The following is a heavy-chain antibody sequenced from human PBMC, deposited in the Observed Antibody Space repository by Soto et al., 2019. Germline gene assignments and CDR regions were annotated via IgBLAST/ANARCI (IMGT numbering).Heavy chain of an antibody. CDR1: GGSISSGDYK. V-gene: IGHV4-30-4*01. Sequence: QVQLQESGPGLWKPSRTLSLTCTVSGGSISSGDYKWGWIRQPPGKGLEWIGYIYYSGYTYTNPSLKSRVATSVATSKNQFSLKLSSVTAADTAVYYCARSDDYVPFEYWGQGTLVTVSS. J-gene: IGHJ4*02. CDR3: ARSDDYVPFEY. D-gene: IGHD4-17*01. CDR2: IYYSGYT.